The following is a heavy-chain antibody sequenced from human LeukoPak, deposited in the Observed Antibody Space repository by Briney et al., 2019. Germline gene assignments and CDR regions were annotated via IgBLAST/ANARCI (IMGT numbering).Heavy chain of an antibody. CDR2: ISSSGSDT. V-gene: IGHV3-11*05. Sequence: PGGSLRLSCAASGFTFSDYFMNWVRQAPGKGLEWVSYISSSGSDTTYADSVRGRFTVSRDNAMNSLDLQMNSLRAEATAVYYCARDLAYGYEEFDYWGQGTLVTGSS. J-gene: IGHJ4*02. CDR1: GFTFSDYF. D-gene: IGHD5-18*01. CDR3: ARDLAYGYEEFDY.